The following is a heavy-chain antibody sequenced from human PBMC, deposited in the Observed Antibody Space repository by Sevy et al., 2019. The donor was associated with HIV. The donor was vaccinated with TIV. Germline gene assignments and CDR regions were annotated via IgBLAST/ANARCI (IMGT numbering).Heavy chain of an antibody. CDR1: GFSLTTSD. CDR3: ARERKTTEEWLEELDYYYGLDV. CDR2: VRNDGSNK. D-gene: IGHD2-8*01. J-gene: IGHJ6*02. Sequence: GGSLRLSCAASGFSLTTSDMHWVRQAPGKGLEWVAYVRNDGSNKYNADSVRDRFTISRDSPKNTLYLQMNSLRDEDTAIYYCARERKTTEEWLEELDYYYGLDVWGQGTTVTVSS. V-gene: IGHV3-30*02.